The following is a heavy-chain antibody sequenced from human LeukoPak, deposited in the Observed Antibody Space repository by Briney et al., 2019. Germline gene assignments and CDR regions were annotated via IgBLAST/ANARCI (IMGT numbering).Heavy chain of an antibody. D-gene: IGHD3-22*01. CDR3: AREAHDSSGYYSYYFDY. Sequence: GGSLRLSCAASGFTFSSYSMTWVRQAPGKGLEWVSYISSSSSTIYYADSVKGRFTISRDNAKNSLYLQMNSLRDEDTAVYYCAREAHDSSGYYSYYFDYWGQGTLVTVSS. CDR2: ISSSSSTI. J-gene: IGHJ4*02. V-gene: IGHV3-48*02. CDR1: GFTFSSYS.